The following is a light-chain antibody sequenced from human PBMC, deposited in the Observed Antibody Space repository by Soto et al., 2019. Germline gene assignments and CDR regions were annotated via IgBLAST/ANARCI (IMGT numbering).Light chain of an antibody. J-gene: IGKJ5*01. CDR3: QQYNNWPPIT. CDR1: QSVSNNY. Sequence: EIVLTQSPGTLSLPPGERATLSCRASQSVSNNYLAWYQQKPGQGPRLLIYGASSRATGIPDRFSGSGSGTEFTLTISSLQSEDFAVYYCQQYNNWPPITCGQGTRREIK. CDR2: GAS. V-gene: IGKV3-20*01.